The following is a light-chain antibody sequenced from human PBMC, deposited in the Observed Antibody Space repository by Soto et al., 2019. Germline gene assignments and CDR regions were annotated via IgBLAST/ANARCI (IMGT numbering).Light chain of an antibody. V-gene: IGKV3-20*01. J-gene: IGKJ3*01. CDR1: QSVSSNY. CDR2: GAS. Sequence: EIVLTQSPGTLSLSPGERATLSCRASQSVSSNYLAWYQQKPGQAPRLLIYGASSRATGIPDRFSGSGSGTDFTLTISRLEPEDCAVYYCQQYGSSLFTFGPGTEVDI. CDR3: QQYGSSLFT.